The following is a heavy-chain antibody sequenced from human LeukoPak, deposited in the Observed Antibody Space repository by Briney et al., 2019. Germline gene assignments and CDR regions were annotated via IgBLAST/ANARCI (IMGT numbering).Heavy chain of an antibody. CDR2: IKQDGSEK. CDR3: ARTGYSSSWYLYYYYYYMDV. D-gene: IGHD6-13*01. J-gene: IGHJ6*03. V-gene: IGHV3-7*01. Sequence: GGSLRLSCAASGFTFSSYWMSWVRQAPGKGLEWVANIKQDGSEKYYVDSVKGRFTISRDNAKNSLYLQMNSLRAEDTAVYYCARTGYSSSWYLYYYYYYMDVWGKGTTVTVSS. CDR1: GFTFSSYW.